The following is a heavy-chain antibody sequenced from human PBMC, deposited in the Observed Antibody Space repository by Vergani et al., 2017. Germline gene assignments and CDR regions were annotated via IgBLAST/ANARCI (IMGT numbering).Heavy chain of an antibody. CDR1: GGSFSGYY. D-gene: IGHD4-23*01. J-gene: IGHJ5*02. Sequence: QVQLQQWGAGLLKPSETLSLTCAVYGGSFSGYYWSWIRQHPGKGLEWIGYIYYSGSTYYNPSLKSRVTISVDTSKNQFSLKLSSVTAADTAVYYCARDPYGGKGWFDPWGQGTLVTVSS. V-gene: IGHV4-34*01. CDR3: ARDPYGGKGWFDP. CDR2: IYYSGST.